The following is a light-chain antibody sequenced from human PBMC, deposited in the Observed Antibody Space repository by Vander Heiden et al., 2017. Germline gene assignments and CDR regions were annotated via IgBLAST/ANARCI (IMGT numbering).Light chain of an antibody. J-gene: IGKJ1*01. CDR1: QSISSW. V-gene: IGKV1-5*03. CDR3: QQDYSYSQT. CDR2: KAS. Sequence: DIQMTQSPSTLSASVGDRVTITCRASQSISSWLAWYQQKPGKAPKLLIYKASSLESGVPSRFSGSGSGTEFTLTISSLQPDDFATYYCQQDYSYSQTFGQGTRVEIK.